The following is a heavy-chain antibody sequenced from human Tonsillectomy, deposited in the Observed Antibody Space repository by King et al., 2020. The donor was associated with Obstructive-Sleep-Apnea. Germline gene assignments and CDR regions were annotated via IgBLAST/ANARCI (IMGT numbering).Heavy chain of an antibody. D-gene: IGHD4-17*01. CDR2: INPNSGGA. Sequence: QLVQSGAEVKKPGASVKVSCKASGYTFTGYYMHWVRQAPGQGLEWMGWINPNSGGANYAQKFQGWVTMTRDTSISTAYMELSRLRSDDTAVYYCARTPGGDYDYFDYWGQGTLVTVSS. CDR1: GYTFTGYY. V-gene: IGHV1-2*04. J-gene: IGHJ4*02. CDR3: ARTPGGDYDYFDY.